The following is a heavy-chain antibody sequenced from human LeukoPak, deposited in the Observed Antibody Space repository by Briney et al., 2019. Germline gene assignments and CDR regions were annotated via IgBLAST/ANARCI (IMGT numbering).Heavy chain of an antibody. CDR1: GCTFTSYY. Sequence: ASVKVSCKASGCTFTSYYMHWVRQAPGQGLEWMGIINPSGGSTSYAQKFQGRVTMTRDTSTGTVYMELSSLRSEDTAVYYCARDLGDFKERRGSFDPWGQGTLVTVSS. V-gene: IGHV1-46*01. CDR2: INPSGGST. J-gene: IGHJ5*02. D-gene: IGHD2-21*01. CDR3: ARDLGDFKERRGSFDP.